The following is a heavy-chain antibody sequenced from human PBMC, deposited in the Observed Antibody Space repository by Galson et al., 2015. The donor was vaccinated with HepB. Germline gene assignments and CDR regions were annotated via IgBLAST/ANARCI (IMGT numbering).Heavy chain of an antibody. CDR3: ARRSTGWHGGAFDI. V-gene: IGHV5-51*01. Sequence: QSGAEVKKPGESLKISCEGSGYNFTTYWIAWVRQMPGKGLEWMGIVYPGDSDTRYSPSFQGQVTISADKSIFTAYLQWRSLKASDTAIYYCARRSTGWHGGAFDIWGQGTMVTVSS. J-gene: IGHJ3*02. CDR1: GYNFTTYW. D-gene: IGHD6-19*01. CDR2: VYPGDSDT.